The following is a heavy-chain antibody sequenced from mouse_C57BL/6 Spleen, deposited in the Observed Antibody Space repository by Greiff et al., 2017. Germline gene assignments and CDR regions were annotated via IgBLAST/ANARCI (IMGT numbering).Heavy chain of an antibody. J-gene: IGHJ1*03. Sequence: VKLMESGPGLVQPSQSLSITCTVSGFSLTSYGVHWVRQSPGKGLEWLGVIWRGGSTDYNAAFMSRLSITKDNSKSQVFFKMNSLQADDTAIYYCATHYYGREDWYFDVWGTGTTVTVSS. CDR2: IWRGGST. CDR1: GFSLTSYG. D-gene: IGHD1-1*01. CDR3: ATHYYGREDWYFDV. V-gene: IGHV2-5*01.